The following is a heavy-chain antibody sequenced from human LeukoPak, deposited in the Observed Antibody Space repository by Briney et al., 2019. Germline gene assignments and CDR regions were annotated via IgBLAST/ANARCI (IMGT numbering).Heavy chain of an antibody. CDR3: ARGSTGYSSSWYGP. CDR1: GGSISSYY. CDR2: IYYSGST. V-gene: IGHV4-59*01. D-gene: IGHD6-13*01. J-gene: IGHJ5*02. Sequence: SETLSLTCTVSGGSISSYYWSWIRQPPGKGLEWIGYIYYSGSTNYNPSLKSRVTISVDTSKNQFSLKLSSVTAADTAVYYCARGSTGYSSSWYGPWGQGTLVTVSS.